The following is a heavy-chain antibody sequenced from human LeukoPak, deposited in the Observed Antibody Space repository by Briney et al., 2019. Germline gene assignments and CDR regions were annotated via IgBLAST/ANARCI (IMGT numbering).Heavy chain of an antibody. Sequence: PGGSLRLSCAASAFTFSNYWMSWVRQAPGKGLEWVANIKQDGSEKYYVDSVKGRFTISRDNAKNSLYLQMSSLRAEDTAVYYCAKRGWELSYYYYYYMDVWGKGTTVTVSS. CDR2: IKQDGSEK. J-gene: IGHJ6*03. D-gene: IGHD1-26*01. V-gene: IGHV3-7*01. CDR3: AKRGWELSYYYYYYMDV. CDR1: AFTFSNYW.